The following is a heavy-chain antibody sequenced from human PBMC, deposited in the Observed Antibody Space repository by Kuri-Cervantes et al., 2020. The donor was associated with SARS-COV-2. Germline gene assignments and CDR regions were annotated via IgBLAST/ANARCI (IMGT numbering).Heavy chain of an antibody. CDR3: ARNWGRYYFDY. D-gene: IGHD7-27*01. CDR1: GGSISSSSYY. Sequence: GSLRLSCTVSGGSISSSSYYWGWIRQPPGKGLEWIGSIHYSGSTYYNPSLKSRVTISVDTSKNQFSLKLSSVTAADTAVYYCARNWGRYYFDYWGQGTLVTVSS. V-gene: IGHV4-39*01. J-gene: IGHJ4*02. CDR2: IHYSGST.